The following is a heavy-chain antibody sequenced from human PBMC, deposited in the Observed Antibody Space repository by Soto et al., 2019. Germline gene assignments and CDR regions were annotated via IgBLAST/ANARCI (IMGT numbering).Heavy chain of an antibody. CDR1: GGTFSSHS. CDR3: AREVGYGDFSAALLA. D-gene: IGHD4-17*01. Sequence: VQLMQSGAEVKQPGSSVNVSCKASGGTFSSHSINWVRQAPGQGLEWMGGIITLFGTANYAQNFQGRVTITADQSTSTAYMELNSLRSDDTAVYYCAREVGYGDFSAALLAWGQGTLVTVSS. CDR2: IITLFGTA. V-gene: IGHV1-69*01. J-gene: IGHJ5*02.